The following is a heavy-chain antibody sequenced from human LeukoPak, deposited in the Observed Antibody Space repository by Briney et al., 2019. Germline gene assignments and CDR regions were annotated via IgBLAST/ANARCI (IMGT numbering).Heavy chain of an antibody. V-gene: IGHV3-48*03. J-gene: IGHJ6*03. CDR3: ARDNRHFVVVSGMTDHYMDV. Sequence: PGGSLRLSCAASGFTFSSYEMNWVRQAPGKGLEWVSYISSSGSTIYYADSVKGRFRISRDDSQSTVYLQMNSLKPEDTAVYYCARDNRHFVVVSGMTDHYMDVWGKGATVTISS. CDR2: ISSSGSTI. CDR1: GFTFSSYE. D-gene: IGHD2-21*01.